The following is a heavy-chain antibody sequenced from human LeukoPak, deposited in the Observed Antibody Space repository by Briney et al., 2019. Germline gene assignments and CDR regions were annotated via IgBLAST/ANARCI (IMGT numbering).Heavy chain of an antibody. CDR1: GGSISSSSYY. Sequence: SETLSLTCTVSGGSISSSSYYWGWIRQPPGKGLEWIGSIYYSGSTNYNPSLKSRVTISVDTSKNQFSLKLSSVTAADTAVYYCARDPGYLGTNWFDPWGQGTLVTVSS. V-gene: IGHV4-39*07. CDR3: ARDPGYLGTNWFDP. D-gene: IGHD5-18*01. J-gene: IGHJ5*02. CDR2: IYYSGST.